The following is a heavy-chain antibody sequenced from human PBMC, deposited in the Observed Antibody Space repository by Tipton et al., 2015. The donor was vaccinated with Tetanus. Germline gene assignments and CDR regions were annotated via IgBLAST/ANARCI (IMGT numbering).Heavy chain of an antibody. CDR1: GFTFTRYP. J-gene: IGHJ4*02. D-gene: IGHD6-19*01. CDR3: ARDRDGGWSFDY. Sequence: SLRLSCAVSGFTFTRYPMHWVRQAPGKGLEYVASILGDDSSTLYASSMKGRFTITRDNSKNTLYLQMDSLRGEDMAVYYCARDRDGGWSFDYWGQGTLVTVSS. V-gene: IGHV3-64*01. CDR2: ILGDDSST.